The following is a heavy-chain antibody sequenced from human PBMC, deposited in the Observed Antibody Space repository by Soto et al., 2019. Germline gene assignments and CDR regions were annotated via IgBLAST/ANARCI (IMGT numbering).Heavy chain of an antibody. Sequence: GASVKVSCKASGGTFSSYAISWVRQAPGRGLEWMGGIIPIFGTANYAQKFQGRVTITADESTSTAYMELSSLRSEDTAVYYCARLAHRPDSSGNDAFDIWGQGTMVTVSS. D-gene: IGHD3-22*01. CDR1: GGTFSSYA. V-gene: IGHV1-69*13. CDR3: ARLAHRPDSSGNDAFDI. J-gene: IGHJ3*02. CDR2: IIPIFGTA.